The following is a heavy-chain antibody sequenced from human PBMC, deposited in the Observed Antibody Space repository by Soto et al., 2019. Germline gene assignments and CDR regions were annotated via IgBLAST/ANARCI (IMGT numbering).Heavy chain of an antibody. J-gene: IGHJ4*02. V-gene: IGHV3-48*02. CDR1: GFTFRSYS. D-gene: IGHD3-22*01. CDR3: ARDDYYYNSGYWALFDY. CDR2: ISSSSSTI. Sequence: GGSRRLSCAASGFTFRSYSINWVLQAPWKGLEWVSYISSSSSTIYYADSVKGRFTISRDNAKNSLYLQMNSLRDEDTAVYYCARDDYYYNSGYWALFDYWGQGTLVIVSS.